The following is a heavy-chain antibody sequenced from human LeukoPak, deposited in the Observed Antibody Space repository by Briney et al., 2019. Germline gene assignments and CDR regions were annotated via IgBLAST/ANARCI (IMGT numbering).Heavy chain of an antibody. CDR1: PDSTTSNF. D-gene: IGHD1-14*01. CDR2: IHRSGST. CDR3: AREIVGGFNPGAY. V-gene: IGHV4-4*02. J-gene: IGHJ4*02. Sequence: SETPSLTCTVSPDSTTSNFWSWVRQPPGKGLEWIGEIHRSGSTNYNPSLQSRVTISIDRSKNQIALELSSVTAADTAVYYCAREIVGGFNPGAYWGQGTPVTVSS.